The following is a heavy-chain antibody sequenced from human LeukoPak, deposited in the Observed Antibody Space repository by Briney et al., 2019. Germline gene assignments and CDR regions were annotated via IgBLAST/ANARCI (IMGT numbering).Heavy chain of an antibody. Sequence: SETLSLTCTVSGGSISSYYWSWIRQSPGRGLEWIAYIYYSGSTNYNPSLKSRVTISVDTSKNQFSLKLSSVTAADTAVYYCARVRSVDTPYNAFDIWGQGTLVTVSS. CDR2: IYYSGST. CDR1: GGSISSYY. CDR3: ARVRSVDTPYNAFDI. V-gene: IGHV4-59*01. D-gene: IGHD3-16*01. J-gene: IGHJ3*02.